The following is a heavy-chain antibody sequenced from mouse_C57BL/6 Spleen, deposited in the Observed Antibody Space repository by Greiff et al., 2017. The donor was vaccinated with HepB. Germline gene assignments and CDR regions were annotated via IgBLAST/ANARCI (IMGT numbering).Heavy chain of an antibody. Sequence: QVQLQQSGAELARPGASVKLSCKASGYTFTSYWMHWVKQRPGQGLEWIGMIHPNSGSTNYNEKFKSKATLTVDKSSSTAYMQLSSLTSEDSAVYYCARSGLRGGYAMDYWGQGTSVTVSS. V-gene: IGHV1-64*01. CDR2: IHPNSGST. J-gene: IGHJ4*01. CDR1: GYTFTSYW. D-gene: IGHD1-1*01. CDR3: ARSGLRGGYAMDY.